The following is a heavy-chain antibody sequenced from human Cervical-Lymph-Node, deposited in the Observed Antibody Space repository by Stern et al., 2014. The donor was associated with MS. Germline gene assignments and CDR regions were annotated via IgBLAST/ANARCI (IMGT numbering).Heavy chain of an antibody. J-gene: IGHJ5*02. CDR1: GYAFSTYG. Sequence: QVQLLQPGPEVKKPGASVKVSCKSYGYAFSTYGINWVRQGPGQGLEWMGWISGYNGNTNYAHNLQDRVTLTTDTSTGTAYMELRGLRSDDTAVYYCAGELEYNWFDPWGQGTLVTVSS. CDR3: AGELEYNWFDP. D-gene: IGHD3-3*02. V-gene: IGHV1-18*01. CDR2: ISGYNGNT.